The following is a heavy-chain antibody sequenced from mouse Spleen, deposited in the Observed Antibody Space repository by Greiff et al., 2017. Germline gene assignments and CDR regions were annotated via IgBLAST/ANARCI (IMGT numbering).Heavy chain of an antibody. J-gene: IGHJ4*01. V-gene: IGHV2-2*01. CDR1: GFSLTSYG. D-gene: IGHD2-2*01. Sequence: VHLVESGPGLVQPSQSLSITCTVSGFSLTSYGVHWVRQSPGKGLEWLGVIWSGGSTDYNAAFISRLSISKDNSKSQVFFKMNSLQADDTAIYYCARNYGYGDAMDYWGQGTSVTVSS. CDR3: ARNYGYGDAMDY. CDR2: IWSGGST.